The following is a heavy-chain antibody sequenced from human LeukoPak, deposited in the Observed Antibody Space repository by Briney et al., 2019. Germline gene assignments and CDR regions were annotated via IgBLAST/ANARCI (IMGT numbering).Heavy chain of an antibody. CDR3: ARFAAGGSYYYYMDV. V-gene: IGHV3-48*01. CDR2: IGTSTTAI. D-gene: IGHD6-25*01. Sequence: GGSLRLSCAASGFTFSSYTMNWVRQPPGKGLEWVSNIGTSTTAIYYADSVKGRFTISRDNAKNSLYLQMNSLRADDTAVYYCARFAAGGSYYYYMDVWGKGTTVTVSS. CDR1: GFTFSSYT. J-gene: IGHJ6*03.